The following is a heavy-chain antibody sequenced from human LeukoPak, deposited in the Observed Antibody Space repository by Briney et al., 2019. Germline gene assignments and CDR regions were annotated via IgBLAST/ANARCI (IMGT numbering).Heavy chain of an antibody. Sequence: ASVKVSCKASGYTFTSYGISWVRQATGQGLEYMGWISPYNGDTNYPQKLQGRVTMTTDRSTSTAYMDLMSLRSDDTAVYYCARTGPYSDVYYLDYWGQGTLVTVSS. CDR1: GYTFTSYG. D-gene: IGHD4-17*01. V-gene: IGHV1-18*01. J-gene: IGHJ4*02. CDR2: ISPYNGDT. CDR3: ARTGPYSDVYYLDY.